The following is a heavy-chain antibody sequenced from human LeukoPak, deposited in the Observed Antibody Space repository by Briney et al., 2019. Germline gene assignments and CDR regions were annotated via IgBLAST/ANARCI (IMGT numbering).Heavy chain of an antibody. J-gene: IGHJ4*02. Sequence: SHTLSLTCTVSGGSISSGDYYWIWIRQPPGNDLKWIGFIYHTGSFHYNPSLKSRVTISVDTSKNQFSLNLRSVTAADTDVYFCGRESRIVGTTSVWYYFDYWGQGTLVTVCS. V-gene: IGHV4-30-4*01. CDR3: GRESRIVGTTSVWYYFDY. D-gene: IGHD1-26*01. CDR1: GGSISSGDYY. CDR2: IYHTGSF.